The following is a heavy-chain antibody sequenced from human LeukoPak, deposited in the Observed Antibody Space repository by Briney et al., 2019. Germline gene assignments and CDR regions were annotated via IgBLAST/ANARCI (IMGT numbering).Heavy chain of an antibody. Sequence: GGSLRLSCAASGFTFDDCAMHWVRQAPGKGLEWVSGISWNSGSIGYADSVKGRFTISRDNAKNSLYLQMNSLRAEDTAVYYCAKGPPIRNMVRGAHFDYWGQGTLVTVSS. V-gene: IGHV3-9*01. D-gene: IGHD3-10*01. CDR3: AKGPPIRNMVRGAHFDY. CDR2: ISWNSGSI. CDR1: GFTFDDCA. J-gene: IGHJ4*02.